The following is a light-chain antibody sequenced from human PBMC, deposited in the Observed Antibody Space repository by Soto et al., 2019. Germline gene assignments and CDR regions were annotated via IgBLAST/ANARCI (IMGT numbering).Light chain of an antibody. CDR3: QQLNSYPRT. CDR1: QGISSY. V-gene: IGKV1-9*01. CDR2: SAS. Sequence: IQLTQSPSSLSASVGDRVTITCRASQGISSYLGWYQQKPGKAPELLIYSASTLRSGAPSRFSGSGSGTDFTLTISSLQPADFATYYCQQLNSYPRTFGQGTKVEIK. J-gene: IGKJ1*01.